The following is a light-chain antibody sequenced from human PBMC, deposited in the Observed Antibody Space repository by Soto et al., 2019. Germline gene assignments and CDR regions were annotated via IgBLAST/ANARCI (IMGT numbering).Light chain of an antibody. Sequence: EIVLTQFPGTLSLSPGERATLSCRASQSVGSNYLAWYQQRPGQPPNLLIFGASHRAAGIPARFSASGSGTDFTLTISDVQPEDFALYYCHQRQSWPRTFGQGTKVDIK. CDR2: GAS. V-gene: IGKV3-11*01. CDR3: HQRQSWPRT. J-gene: IGKJ1*01. CDR1: QSVGSNY.